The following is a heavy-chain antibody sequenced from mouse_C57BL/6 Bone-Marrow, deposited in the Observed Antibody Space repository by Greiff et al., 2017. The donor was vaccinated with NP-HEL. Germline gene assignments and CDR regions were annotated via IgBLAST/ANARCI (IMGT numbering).Heavy chain of an antibody. CDR3: ARFTTVVACHWYFDV. J-gene: IGHJ1*03. CDR2: IDPSDSYT. Sequence: VQLQQPGAELVMPGASVKLSCKASGYTFTSYWMHWVKRRPGQGLEWIGEIDPSDSYTNYNQKFKGKSTLTVDKSSSTAYMQLSSLTPEDSAVYYCARFTTVVACHWYFDVWGTGTTVTVSS. D-gene: IGHD1-1*01. V-gene: IGHV1-69*01. CDR1: GYTFTSYW.